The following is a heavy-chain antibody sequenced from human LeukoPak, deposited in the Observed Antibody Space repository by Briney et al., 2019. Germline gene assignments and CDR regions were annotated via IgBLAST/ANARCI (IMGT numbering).Heavy chain of an antibody. J-gene: IGHJ4*02. Sequence: PGGSLRLSCSASGFTFSSYAMHWVRQAPGKGLEYVSAISSNGGSTYYADSVKGRFTISRDNSKNTLYLQMSSLRAEDTAVYYCVGTIYSPIFDYWGQGTLVTVSS. V-gene: IGHV3-64D*06. D-gene: IGHD2-15*01. CDR1: GFTFSSYA. CDR3: VGTIYSPIFDY. CDR2: ISSNGGST.